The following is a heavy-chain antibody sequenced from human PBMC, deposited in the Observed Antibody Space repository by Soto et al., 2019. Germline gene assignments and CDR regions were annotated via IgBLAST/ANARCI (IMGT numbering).Heavy chain of an antibody. CDR1: GFTFSSYV. J-gene: IGHJ4*02. CDR3: ARDGGRIAAAGTGFDY. CDR2: IWYDGSNK. Sequence: PGGSLRLSCAASGFTFSSYVMHWVRQAPGKGLEWVAVIWYDGSNKYYADSVKGRFTISRDNSKNTLYLQMNSLRAEDTAVYYCARDGGRIAAAGTGFDYWGQGTLVTVSS. V-gene: IGHV3-33*01. D-gene: IGHD6-13*01.